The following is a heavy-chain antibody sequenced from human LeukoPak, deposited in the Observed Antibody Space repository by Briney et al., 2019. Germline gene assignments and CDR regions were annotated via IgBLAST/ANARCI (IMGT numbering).Heavy chain of an antibody. V-gene: IGHV4-59*01. CDR3: ARDTGYLGSNYGMDV. D-gene: IGHD3-22*01. J-gene: IGHJ6*02. CDR2: IFYSGST. CDR1: GGSISSYY. Sequence: PSETLSLTCTVSGGSISSYYWSWIRQPPGKGLEWIGYIFYSGSTNCNPSLKSRVTISVDTSKNQFSLNLSSVTAADTAIYYCARDTGYLGSNYGMDVWGQGTTVTVPS.